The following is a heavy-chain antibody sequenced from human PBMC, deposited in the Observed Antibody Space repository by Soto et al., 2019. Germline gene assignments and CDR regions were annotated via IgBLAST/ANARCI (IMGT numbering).Heavy chain of an antibody. CDR3: ARRPPVTTRVSSFDY. Sequence: ASVKVPCKASGYTFTGYYMHWVRQAPGQGLEWMGWINPNSGGTNYAQKFQGRVTMTRDTSISTAYMELSRLRSDDTAVYYCARRPPVTTRVSSFDYWGQGTLVTVSS. J-gene: IGHJ4*02. V-gene: IGHV1-2*02. CDR1: GYTFTGYY. CDR2: INPNSGGT. D-gene: IGHD4-17*01.